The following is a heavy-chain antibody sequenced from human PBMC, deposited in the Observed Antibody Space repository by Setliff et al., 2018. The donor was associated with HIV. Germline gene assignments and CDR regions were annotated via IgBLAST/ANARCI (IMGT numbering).Heavy chain of an antibody. CDR1: GFTFSNYA. V-gene: IGHV3-23*01. CDR3: AKGQDGLRYNWFDP. CDR2: IYGSSGST. J-gene: IGHJ5*02. Sequence: LRLACAASGFTFSNYAMSWVRQAPGTGLEWVSAIYGSSGSTNYADSVKGRLTISRDNSKNMLYLQMNSLRAEDTAVYYCAKGQDGLRYNWFDPWGHGTLVTVSS.